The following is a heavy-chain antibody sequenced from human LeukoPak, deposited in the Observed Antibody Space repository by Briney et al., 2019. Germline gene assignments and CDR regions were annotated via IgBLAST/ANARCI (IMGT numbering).Heavy chain of an antibody. CDR1: GFTFDDYT. Sequence: QTGGSLRLSCAASGFTFDDYTTHWVRQAPGKGLEWVSLISWDGGSTYYADSVKGRFTISRDNSKNSLYLQMNSLRTEDTALYYCAKALHCSSTSCYAGVSPHGVEDWGQGTLVTASS. J-gene: IGHJ4*02. CDR3: AKALHCSSTSCYAGVSPHGVED. V-gene: IGHV3-43*01. CDR2: ISWDGGST. D-gene: IGHD2-2*01.